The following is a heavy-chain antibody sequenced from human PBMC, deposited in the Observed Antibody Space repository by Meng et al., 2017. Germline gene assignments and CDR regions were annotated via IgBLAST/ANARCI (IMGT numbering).Heavy chain of an antibody. D-gene: IGHD7-27*01. J-gene: IGHJ3*02. V-gene: IGHV4-34*01. CDR1: GGPFSGYY. CDR3: ARVRPRLGDAFDI. Sequence: SQTLSLTCAVYGGPFSGYYWSWIRQPPGKGLEWIGEINHSGSTNYNPSLKSRVAISVDTSKNQFSLKLSSVTAADTAVYYCARVRPRLGDAFDIWGQGTMVTVSS. CDR2: INHSGST.